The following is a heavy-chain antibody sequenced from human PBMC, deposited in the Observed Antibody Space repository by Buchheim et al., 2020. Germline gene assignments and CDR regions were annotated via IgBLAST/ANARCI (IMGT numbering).Heavy chain of an antibody. CDR2: IYTSGST. D-gene: IGHD2-2*02. J-gene: IGHJ6*02. V-gene: IGHV4-61*02. CDR1: GGSISSGSYY. CDR3: AREGGYCSSTSCYSRARVYYYGMDV. Sequence: QVQLQESGPGLVKPSQTLSLTCTVSGGSISSGSYYWSWIRQPAGKGLEWIGRIYTSGSTNYNPSLKSRVTISVDTSKNQFSLKLSSVTAADTAVYYCAREGGYCSSTSCYSRARVYYYGMDVWSQGTT.